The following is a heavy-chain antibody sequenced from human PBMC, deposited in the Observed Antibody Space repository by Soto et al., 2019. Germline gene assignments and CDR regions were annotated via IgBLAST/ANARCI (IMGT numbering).Heavy chain of an antibody. CDR2: ISAYNGNT. CDR1: GYTFINYD. V-gene: IGHV1-18*01. D-gene: IGHD5-18*01. CDR3: ARDTAMALPDA. Sequence: ASVKVSCKASGYTFINYDISWVRQAPGQGLEWMGWISAYNGNTKYAQKLQGRVTMTTDTSTSTAYMELRSLRSDDTAVYYCARDTAMALPDAWGQGTLVTVSS. J-gene: IGHJ4*02.